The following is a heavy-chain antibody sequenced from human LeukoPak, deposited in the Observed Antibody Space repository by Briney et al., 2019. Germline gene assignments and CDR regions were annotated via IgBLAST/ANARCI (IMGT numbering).Heavy chain of an antibody. CDR3: AKGGGGWYRLDY. D-gene: IGHD6-19*01. J-gene: IGHJ4*02. V-gene: IGHV3-23*01. CDR1: GFTFSSYA. CDR2: ISGSGGST. Sequence: GGSLRLSCAASGFTFSSYAMSWVRQAPGKGLEWVSAISGSGGSTYYADSVKGGFTISRDNSKNTLYLQMNSLRAEDTAVYYCAKGGGGWYRLDYWGQGTLVTVSS.